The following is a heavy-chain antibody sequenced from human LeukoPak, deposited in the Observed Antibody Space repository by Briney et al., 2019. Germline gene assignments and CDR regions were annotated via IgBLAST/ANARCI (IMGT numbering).Heavy chain of an antibody. CDR2: ISWNSGSI. D-gene: IGHD4-17*01. CDR1: GFTFDDYA. Sequence: HPGGSLRLSCAASGFTFDDYAMHWVRQAPGKGLEWVSGISWNSGSIGYADSVKGRFTISRDNAKNSLYLQMNSLRAEDMALYYCAKDLGHGDYPGAFDIWGQGTMVTVSS. V-gene: IGHV3-9*03. CDR3: AKDLGHGDYPGAFDI. J-gene: IGHJ3*02.